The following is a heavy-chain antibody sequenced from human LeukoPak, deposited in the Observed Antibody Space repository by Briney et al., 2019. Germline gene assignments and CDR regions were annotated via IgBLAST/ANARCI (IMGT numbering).Heavy chain of an antibody. J-gene: IGHJ5*02. CDR1: GGSISSYY. V-gene: IGHV4-59*01. Sequence: PSETLSLTCTVSGGSISSYYWSWIRQPPGKGLEWLGYIYYSGSTNYNPSLKNRVTTSVDTSKNQFALKLSYVTAADTAVFYWAREESDYDDSSGYPGGFGFDPWGQGTLVTVSS. D-gene: IGHD3-22*01. CDR2: IYYSGST. CDR3: AREESDYDDSSGYPGGFGFDP.